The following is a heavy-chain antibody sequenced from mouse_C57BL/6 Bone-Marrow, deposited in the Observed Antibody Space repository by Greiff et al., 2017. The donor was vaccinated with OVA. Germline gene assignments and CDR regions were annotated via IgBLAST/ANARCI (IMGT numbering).Heavy chain of an antibody. J-gene: IGHJ4*01. CDR1: GYTFTSYW. CDR3: GRPSLTTRAMDY. V-gene: IGHV1-50*01. Sequence: QVQLQQPGAELVKPGASVKLSCKASGYTFTSYWMQWVKQRPGQGLEWIGEIDPSDSYTNYNQKFKGKATLTVDTSSSTAYMQLSSLTSEDSAVYYCGRPSLTTRAMDYWGQGTSVTVSS. D-gene: IGHD1-1*01. CDR2: IDPSDSYT.